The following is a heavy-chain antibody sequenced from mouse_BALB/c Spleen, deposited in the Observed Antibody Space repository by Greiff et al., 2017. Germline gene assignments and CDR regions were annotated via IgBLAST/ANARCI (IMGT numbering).Heavy chain of an antibody. D-gene: IGHD2-1*01. Sequence: VQLQQSGPGLVQPSQSLSITCTVSGFSLTSYGVHWVRQSPGKGLEWLGVIWSGGSTDYNAAFISRLSISKDNSKSQVFFKMNSLQANDTAIYYCARKGQIYYGNYDAMDYWGQGTSVTVSS. V-gene: IGHV2-2*02. CDR1: GFSLTSYG. J-gene: IGHJ4*01. CDR3: ARKGQIYYGNYDAMDY. CDR2: IWSGGST.